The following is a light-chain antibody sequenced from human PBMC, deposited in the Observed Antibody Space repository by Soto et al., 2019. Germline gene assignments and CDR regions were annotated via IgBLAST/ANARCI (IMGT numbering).Light chain of an antibody. Sequence: EIVLTQSPGTLSLSPGERATLSCRASQSVNSNYLVWYQQKPGQAPRLLIYAASTRATGIPARFSGSGSGTDFTLTISSLQSEDFAVYYCQQYNNWPRTFGQGTKVDI. CDR2: AAS. CDR1: QSVNSNY. CDR3: QQYNNWPRT. J-gene: IGKJ1*01. V-gene: IGKV3D-15*01.